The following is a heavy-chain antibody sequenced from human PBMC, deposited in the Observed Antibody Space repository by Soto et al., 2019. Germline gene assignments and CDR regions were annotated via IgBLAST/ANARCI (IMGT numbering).Heavy chain of an antibody. D-gene: IGHD2-15*01. CDR3: AKDTRGYSSFFYNYLDS. Sequence: PGGSLRLSCAASGFAFSTYGMHWVRQAPRRGLEWLAVISNDGTNKYYADFLKGRFTISRDNSKNTLYLQMNSLRDEDTAVYYCAKDTRGYSSFFYNYLDSWGQGTLVTVSS. V-gene: IGHV3-30*18. CDR1: GFAFSTYG. CDR2: ISNDGTNK. J-gene: IGHJ4*02.